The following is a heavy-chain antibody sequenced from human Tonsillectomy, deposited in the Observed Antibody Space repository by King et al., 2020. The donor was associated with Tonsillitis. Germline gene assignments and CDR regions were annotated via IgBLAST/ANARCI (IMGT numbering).Heavy chain of an antibody. CDR2: IRGSGDFT. CDR1: GFTCSSYA. D-gene: IGHD6-6*01. Sequence: VQLVESGGGLVQPGGSLRLSCAASGFTCSSYAMSWVRQAPGKGLEWVSGIRGSGDFTYYAGSVKGRFTLSRANSENTLYLQMNSLRDEDTAVYYCAKDGLPSIEARPWCFDLWGRGTLITVSS. V-gene: IGHV3-23*04. J-gene: IGHJ2*01. CDR3: AKDGLPSIEARPWCFDL.